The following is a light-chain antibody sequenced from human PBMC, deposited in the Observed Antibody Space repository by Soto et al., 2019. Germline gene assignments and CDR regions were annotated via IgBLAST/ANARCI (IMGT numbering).Light chain of an antibody. CDR3: SSYTATRGV. CDR2: EVS. Sequence: QAVLTQPASVSGSPGQSITISCTGTSSDFGGYNYVSWYQQHPGKAPKLMIYEVSNRPSGVSNRFSGSKSGNTASLTISGLQAEDEADYYCSSYTATRGVFGTGTQLTVL. J-gene: IGLJ1*01. CDR1: SSDFGGYNY. V-gene: IGLV2-14*03.